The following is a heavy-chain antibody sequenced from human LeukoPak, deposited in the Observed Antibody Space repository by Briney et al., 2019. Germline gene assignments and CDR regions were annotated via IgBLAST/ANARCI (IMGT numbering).Heavy chain of an antibody. CDR2: SFHSGSP. D-gene: IGHD1-7*01. CDR3: ARATGTGSWGLFDY. V-gene: IGHV4-39*01. CDR1: GGSVSSSSYY. J-gene: IGHJ4*02. Sequence: SETLSLTCSVSGGSVSSSSYYWGWIRHPPGKGLEWIGSSFHSGSPYYNPSLKSRVTISVDTSKNQFSLKLSSVTDADTAVYYCARATGTGSWGLFDYWGQGTQVIVSS.